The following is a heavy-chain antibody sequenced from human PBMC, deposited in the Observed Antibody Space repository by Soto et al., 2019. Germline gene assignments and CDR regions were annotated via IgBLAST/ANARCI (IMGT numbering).Heavy chain of an antibody. Sequence: QVQLQESGPGLVKPSQTLSLTCTVSGGSISSGGYYWSWIRQHPGKGLEWIGYIFYSGSTSYNPSLKSRIAISVDTSKNQFSLKLSSVTAADTAVYYCARAPGDYFDYWGQGTLVTVSS. CDR1: GGSISSGGYY. CDR2: IFYSGST. J-gene: IGHJ4*02. V-gene: IGHV4-31*03. CDR3: ARAPGDYFDY.